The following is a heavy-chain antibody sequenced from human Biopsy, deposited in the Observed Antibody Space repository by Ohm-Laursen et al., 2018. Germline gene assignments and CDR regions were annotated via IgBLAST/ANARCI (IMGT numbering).Heavy chain of an antibody. V-gene: IGHV3-9*01. J-gene: IGHJ4*02. CDR3: VRGYSSSWSGYLDH. CDR2: ISWDGGSE. D-gene: IGHD3-3*01. Sequence: SLRLSCAASGFTFDDHVMHWVRQAPGKGLEWVSGISWDGGSEGYADSVKGRFTISRDNTKNSLFLQMNSLTTEDTALYYCVRGYSSSWSGYLDHWGQGTLVTVSS. CDR1: GFTFDDHV.